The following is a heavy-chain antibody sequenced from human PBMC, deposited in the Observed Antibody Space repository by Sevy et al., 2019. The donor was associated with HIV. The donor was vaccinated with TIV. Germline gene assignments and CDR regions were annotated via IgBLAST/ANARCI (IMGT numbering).Heavy chain of an antibody. CDR3: ARGGQYYYDSSGFGYFDY. Sequence: GGSLRLSCAASGFTFSDYYMSWIRQAPGKGLEWVSYISSSGSTIYYADSVKGRFTICRDNAKNSLYLQMNSLRAEDTAVYYWARGGQYYYDSSGFGYFDYWGQGTLVTVSS. J-gene: IGHJ4*02. V-gene: IGHV3-11*01. D-gene: IGHD3-22*01. CDR2: ISSSGSTI. CDR1: GFTFSDYY.